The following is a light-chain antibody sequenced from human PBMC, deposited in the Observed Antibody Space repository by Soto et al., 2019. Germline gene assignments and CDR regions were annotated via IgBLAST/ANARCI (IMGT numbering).Light chain of an antibody. CDR2: AAS. CDR3: QQYNNWPYT. CDR1: QSVFTN. J-gene: IGKJ2*01. V-gene: IGKV3-15*01. Sequence: EIVMTQSPATLSVSPGERVTLSCWASQSVFTNLAWSQHKPGQAPRLLIYAASTRATGIAARFSGSGSGTEFTLTISSLQSEDFAIYYCQQYNNWPYTFGQGTNLEIK.